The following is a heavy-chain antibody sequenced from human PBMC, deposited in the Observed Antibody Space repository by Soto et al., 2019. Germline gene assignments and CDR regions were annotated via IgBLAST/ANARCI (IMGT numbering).Heavy chain of an antibody. CDR3: ARDRIFGVVSVYYYYGMDV. D-gene: IGHD3-3*01. CDR2: INAGNGNT. CDR1: GYTFTSYA. V-gene: IGHV1-3*01. Sequence: GASLKVSCKASGYTFTSYAMHWVRQAPGQRLEWMGWINAGNGNTKYSQKFQGRVTITRDTSASTAYMELSSLRSEDTAVYYCARDRIFGVVSVYYYYGMDVWGQGTTVTVSS. J-gene: IGHJ6*02.